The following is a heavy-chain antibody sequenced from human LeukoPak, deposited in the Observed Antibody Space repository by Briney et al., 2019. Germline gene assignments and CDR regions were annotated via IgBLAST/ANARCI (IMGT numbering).Heavy chain of an antibody. V-gene: IGHV3-23*01. D-gene: IGHD2-2*01. CDR3: AKYGAHGVVVVPARQTGFDY. CDR2: ISGSGGST. J-gene: IGHJ4*02. CDR1: GFTFSSYA. Sequence: GGSLRLSCAASGFTFSSYAMSWVRQAPGKGLEWVSAISGSGGSTYYADSVKGRFTISRDNSKNTLYLQMNSLRAEDTAVYYCAKYGAHGVVVVPARQTGFDYWGQGTLVTVSS.